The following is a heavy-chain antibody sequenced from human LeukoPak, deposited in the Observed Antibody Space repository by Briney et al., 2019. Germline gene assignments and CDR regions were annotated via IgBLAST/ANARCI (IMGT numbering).Heavy chain of an antibody. D-gene: IGHD2-2*01. J-gene: IGHJ6*04. Sequence: GGSLRLSCAVSGFTFSSYAMHWVRQAPGKGLEWVAVISYDGSNKYYADSVKGRFTISRDNSKNTLYLQMNSLRAEDTAVYYCARGSPAADTYYYGMDVWGKGTTVTVSS. CDR1: GFTFSSYA. CDR2: ISYDGSNK. V-gene: IGHV3-30*04. CDR3: ARGSPAADTYYYGMDV.